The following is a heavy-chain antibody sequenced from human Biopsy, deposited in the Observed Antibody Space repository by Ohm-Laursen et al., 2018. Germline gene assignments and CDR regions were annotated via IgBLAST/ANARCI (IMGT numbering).Heavy chain of an antibody. J-gene: IGHJ2*01. V-gene: IGHV4-59*01. Sequence: TLSPTCSVSGDSISTYYWSWIRQPPGKGLQWIGYIYYTGNTDYNPSLQSRVTISVDTSKNHFSLRLRSMTPADTAIYYCARDRGYYSDRTVPGYFDLWGRGTLVTVSS. D-gene: IGHD3-22*01. CDR2: IYYTGNT. CDR1: GDSISTYY. CDR3: ARDRGYYSDRTVPGYFDL.